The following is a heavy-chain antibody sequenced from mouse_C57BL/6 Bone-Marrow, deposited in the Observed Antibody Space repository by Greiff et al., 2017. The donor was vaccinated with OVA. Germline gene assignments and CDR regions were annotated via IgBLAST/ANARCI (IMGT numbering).Heavy chain of an antibody. CDR3: ARDWGYFDY. CDR2: IYPGDGDT. J-gene: IGHJ2*01. CDR1: GYAFSSYW. V-gene: IGHV1-80*01. Sequence: QVQLQQSGAELVKPGASVKISCKASGYAFSSYWMNWVKQRPRKGLEWIGQIYPGDGDTNYNGKFKGKATLTADKSSSTAYMQLSSLTSEDSAVYFCARDWGYFDYWGQGTTLTVSS.